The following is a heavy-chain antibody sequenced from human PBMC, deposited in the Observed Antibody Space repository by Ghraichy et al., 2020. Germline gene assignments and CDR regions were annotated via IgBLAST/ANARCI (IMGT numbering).Heavy chain of an antibody. CDR2: IKRTSDGGPT. CDR3: KGSGSYSP. J-gene: IGHJ5*02. CDR1: GFTFSERW. D-gene: IGHD3-10*01. Sequence: GGSLRLSCAASGFTFSERWMGWVRQAPGKGLEWVARIKRTSDGGPTDYAAPVKGRFTISRDDSKNTLYLQNNSIKSEGTAVYYCKGSGSYSPWGQGTLVTVSS. V-gene: IGHV3-15*01.